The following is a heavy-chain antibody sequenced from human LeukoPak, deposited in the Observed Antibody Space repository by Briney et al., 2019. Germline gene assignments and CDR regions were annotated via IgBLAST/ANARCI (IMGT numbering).Heavy chain of an antibody. Sequence: SETLSLTCAVYGGSFSGYYWSWIRQHPGEGLEWIGYIYYSGSTYYNPSLKSRVTISVDTSKNQFSLKLSSVTAADTAVYYCARGSSSSWQLFDYWGQGTLVTVSS. V-gene: IGHV4-31*11. CDR1: GGSFSGYY. CDR3: ARGSSSSWQLFDY. J-gene: IGHJ4*02. CDR2: IYYSGST. D-gene: IGHD6-13*01.